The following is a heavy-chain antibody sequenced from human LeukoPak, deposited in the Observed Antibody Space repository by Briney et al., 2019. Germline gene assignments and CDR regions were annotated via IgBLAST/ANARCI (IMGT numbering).Heavy chain of an antibody. Sequence: SETLSLTCTLSGGPISNYQWSWIRQPPGKGLEWIGNIYSSGTANYNPSLKSRVIISVDTSKNQFSLKLSPVTAADTAVYYCARVGVDDSGNIIKYFFDYWGQGTLVTVSS. CDR3: ARVGVDDSGNIIKYFFDY. CDR2: IYSSGTA. D-gene: IGHD4-23*01. J-gene: IGHJ4*02. V-gene: IGHV4-59*01. CDR1: GGPISNYQ.